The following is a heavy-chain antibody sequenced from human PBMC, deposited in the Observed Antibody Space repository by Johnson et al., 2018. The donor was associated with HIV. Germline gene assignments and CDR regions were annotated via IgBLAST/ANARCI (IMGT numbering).Heavy chain of an antibody. CDR2: ISNDGSNK. CDR3: AKDQYGSSGRYAFDI. CDR1: GFTLSYYG. D-gene: IGHD3-10*01. Sequence: QVHLVESGGGVVQPGRSLRLSCAASGFTLSYYGVHWVRQAPGKGLEWVAVISNDGSNKYYADSVKGRFTISRDNSKNTLYLQMNSLRAEDTAVYYCAKDQYGSSGRYAFDIWGQGTMVTVSS. J-gene: IGHJ3*02. V-gene: IGHV3-30*18.